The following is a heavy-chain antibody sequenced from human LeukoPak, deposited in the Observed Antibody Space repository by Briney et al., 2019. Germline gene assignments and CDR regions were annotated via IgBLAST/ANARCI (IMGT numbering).Heavy chain of an antibody. CDR1: GGTFSSYA. J-gene: IGHJ4*02. D-gene: IGHD5-18*01. CDR2: INPNSGGT. Sequence: ASVKVSCKASGGTFSSYAISWVRQAPGQGLEWMGWINPNSGGTNYAQKFQGRVTMTRDTSISTAYMELSRLRSDDTAVYYCAASRLSDTAMVYWGQGTLVTVSS. V-gene: IGHV1-2*02. CDR3: AASRLSDTAMVY.